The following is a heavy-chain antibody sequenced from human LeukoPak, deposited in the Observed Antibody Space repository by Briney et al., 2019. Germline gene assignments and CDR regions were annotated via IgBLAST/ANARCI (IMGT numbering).Heavy chain of an antibody. Sequence: PSETLSLTCTVSGGSISGYYWSWIRQPPGKGLEWIGYISHSGSTNYNPSLKSRVTISADTPKNQFSLKLSSVTAADTAVYYCARGVLGASYPFDYWGQGILVSVSS. CDR2: ISHSGST. CDR3: ARGVLGASYPFDY. CDR1: GGSISGYY. D-gene: IGHD1-26*01. J-gene: IGHJ4*02. V-gene: IGHV4-59*01.